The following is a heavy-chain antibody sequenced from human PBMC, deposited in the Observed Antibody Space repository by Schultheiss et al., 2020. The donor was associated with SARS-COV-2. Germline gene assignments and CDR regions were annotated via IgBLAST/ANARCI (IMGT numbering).Heavy chain of an antibody. CDR2: IDEDGRIT. CDR1: EFTFSNYG. Sequence: GGSLRLSCAASEFTFSNYGMHWVRQVPGKGLVWVSRIDEDGRITNYADSVKGRFTISRDNAKSTLYLQMNSLRAEDTAMYFCARDLTGRDDYWGQGTLVTVSS. V-gene: IGHV3-74*01. J-gene: IGHJ4*02. CDR3: ARDLTGRDDY. D-gene: IGHD3-9*01.